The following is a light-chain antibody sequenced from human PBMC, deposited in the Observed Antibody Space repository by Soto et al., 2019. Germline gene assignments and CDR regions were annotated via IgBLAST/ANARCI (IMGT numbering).Light chain of an antibody. V-gene: IGKV1-9*01. CDR3: QQVKSYPFT. CDR2: AAS. J-gene: IGKJ4*01. CDR1: QGISTY. Sequence: DIQLTQSPSFLSASVGDRFTITCRASQGISTYLAWYQQKPGKAPKLLIYAASTLQSGVPSRFSGSGSGTEFTLTITSLQPEDFATYYCQQVKSYPFTFGGGTKVDIK.